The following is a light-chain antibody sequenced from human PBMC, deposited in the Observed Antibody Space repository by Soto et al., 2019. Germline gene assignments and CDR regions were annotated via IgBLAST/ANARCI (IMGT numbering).Light chain of an antibody. J-gene: IGKJ2*01. CDR1: QSFIH. CDR3: QQSYSTPYT. V-gene: IGKV1-39*01. CDR2: DAS. Sequence: DIQMTQSPSSLFASVGDRVTITCRASQSFIHLNWFQQKPGKAPSLLIYDASTLESGVPIRFSGNASGTEFTLTISSLQSEDFATYYCQQSYSTPYTFGQGTKLEIK.